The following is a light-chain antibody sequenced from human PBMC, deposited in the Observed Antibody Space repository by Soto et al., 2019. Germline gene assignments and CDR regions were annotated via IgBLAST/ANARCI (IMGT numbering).Light chain of an antibody. Sequence: QPVLTQPPSVSGAPGQRVTISCTGSSSNIGADYDVQWYQQLPGTAPKLLIYANTYRPSGVPDRFSGSKSGTSASLAITGLQAEDEGDYYCQSYDSSLSGYVFGTGTKVTVL. CDR1: SSNIGADYD. V-gene: IGLV1-40*01. CDR2: ANT. J-gene: IGLJ1*01. CDR3: QSYDSSLSGYV.